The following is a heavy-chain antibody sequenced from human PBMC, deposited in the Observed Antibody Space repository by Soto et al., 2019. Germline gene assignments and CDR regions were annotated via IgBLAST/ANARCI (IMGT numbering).Heavy chain of an antibody. J-gene: IGHJ5*02. V-gene: IGHV3-72*01. CDR2: IRNKANSYAT. Sequence: EVQLVESGGGLVQPGGSLRLSCAASGFSFSDNYMDWVRQAPGKGLEWVGRIRNKANSYATHYAASVEGRSSISRDDSKNSLFLQMNRLKAEDTAVYYCARVGLGSGGSCRLRPFDPWGQGTLVTVSS. CDR3: ARVGLGSGGSCRLRPFDP. CDR1: GFSFSDNY. D-gene: IGHD2-15*01.